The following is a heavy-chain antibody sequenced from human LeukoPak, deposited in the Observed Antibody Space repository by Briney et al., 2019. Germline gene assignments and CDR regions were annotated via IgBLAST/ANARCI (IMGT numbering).Heavy chain of an antibody. CDR1: GFTFSSHA. D-gene: IGHD3-22*01. V-gene: IGHV3-23*01. CDR3: VHYDSSGYYYGRLRY. CDR2: MNSGGDKT. Sequence: GGSLRLSCTASGFTFSSHAMGWVRQTPGKGLEWVSNMNSGGDKTLYADSVKGRFTISRDNSKNTLYLQMNSLRAEGTAVFFCVHYDSSGYYYGRLRYWGQGTPVTVSS. J-gene: IGHJ4*02.